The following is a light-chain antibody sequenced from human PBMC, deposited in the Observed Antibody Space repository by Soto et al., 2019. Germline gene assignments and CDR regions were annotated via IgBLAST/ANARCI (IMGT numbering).Light chain of an antibody. CDR3: SSYTRSATYV. CDR1: SSDVGGYNY. V-gene: IGLV2-14*03. CDR2: DVN. Sequence: QSVLTQPASVSGSPGQSITISCTGTSSDVGGYNYVSWYQQHPGKAPKLMIYDVNNRPSGVSSRFSGSKSGNTASLTISGLQAEHEADYYCSSYTRSATYVFATGTKLTVL. J-gene: IGLJ1*01.